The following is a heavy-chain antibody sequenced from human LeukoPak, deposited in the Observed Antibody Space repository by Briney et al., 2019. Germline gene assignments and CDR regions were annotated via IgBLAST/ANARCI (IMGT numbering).Heavy chain of an antibody. Sequence: GGSLRLSCAASGFTFSSYAMSWVRQAPGKGLEWVSAISGSGGSTYYADSVKGRFTISRDNSKNTLYLQMNSLRAEDTAVYYCAKLGPGLYDFWSGYYYFDYWGQGTLVTVSS. J-gene: IGHJ4*02. CDR2: ISGSGGST. CDR1: GFTFSSYA. D-gene: IGHD3-3*01. V-gene: IGHV3-23*01. CDR3: AKLGPGLYDFWSGYYYFDY.